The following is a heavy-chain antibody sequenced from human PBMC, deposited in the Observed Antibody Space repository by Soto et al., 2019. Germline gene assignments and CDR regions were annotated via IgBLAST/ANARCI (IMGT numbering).Heavy chain of an antibody. Sequence: GASVKVSCKASGYTFTSYGISWVRQAPGQGLEWMGWISAYNGNTNYAQKLQGRVTMTTDTSTSTAYMELRSLRSDDTAVYYCARDYAGYRSSTSCLNWFDPWGQGTLVTVSS. CDR2: ISAYNGNT. V-gene: IGHV1-18*04. J-gene: IGHJ5*02. D-gene: IGHD2-2*01. CDR3: ARDYAGYRSSTSCLNWFDP. CDR1: GYTFTSYG.